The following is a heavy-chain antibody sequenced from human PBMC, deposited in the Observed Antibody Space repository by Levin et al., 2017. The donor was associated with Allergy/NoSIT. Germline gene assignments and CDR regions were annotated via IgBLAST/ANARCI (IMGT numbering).Heavy chain of an antibody. D-gene: IGHD3-10*01. CDR2: ISWNSGSI. V-gene: IGHV3-9*01. Sequence: GGSLRLSCAASGFTFDDYAMHWVRQAPGKGLEWVSGISWNSGSIGYADSVKGRFTISRDNAKNSLYLQMNSLRAEDTALYYCAKDIKGITMVWGVIRYYYGMDVWGQGTTVTVSS. J-gene: IGHJ6*02. CDR3: AKDIKGITMVWGVIRYYYGMDV. CDR1: GFTFDDYA.